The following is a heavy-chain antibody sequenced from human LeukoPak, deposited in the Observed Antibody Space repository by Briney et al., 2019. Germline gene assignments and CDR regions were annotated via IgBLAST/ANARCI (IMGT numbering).Heavy chain of an antibody. CDR1: GYTFSNYG. D-gene: IGHD2-2*01. V-gene: IGHV1-18*01. Sequence: GASVKVSCKASGYTFSNYGISWVRQAPGQGLVWLGWISAYSGDTNYEHNIQGSVIMTTDTSTSTAYMELRSLRSDDTAVYYCARGPSCSGTSCYGPYYYYYGMDVWGQGTTVTVSS. CDR2: ISAYSGDT. J-gene: IGHJ6*02. CDR3: ARGPSCSGTSCYGPYYYYYGMDV.